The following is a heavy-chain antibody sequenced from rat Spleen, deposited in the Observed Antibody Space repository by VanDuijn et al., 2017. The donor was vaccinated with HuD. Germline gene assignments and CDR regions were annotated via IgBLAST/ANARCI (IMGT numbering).Heavy chain of an antibody. CDR3: AKVTYYGYYYFDY. CDR2: ITNTGGNI. V-gene: IGHV5-31*01. D-gene: IGHD1-9*01. J-gene: IGHJ2*01. CDR1: GFTFNDYW. Sequence: EVQLVESGGGLVQPGRSLKIACVASGFTFNDYWMSWIRQAPGKGLEWIASITNTGGNIYYPDSVKGRFTLSRDNAQNTLYLQMNSLRSEDTATYYCAKVTYYGYYYFDYWGQGVMVTVSS.